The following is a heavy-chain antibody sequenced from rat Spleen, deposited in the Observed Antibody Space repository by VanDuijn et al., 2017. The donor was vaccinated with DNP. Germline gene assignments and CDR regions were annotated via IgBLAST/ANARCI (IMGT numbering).Heavy chain of an antibody. J-gene: IGHJ3*01. D-gene: IGHD1-10*01. CDR3: ASLNNYNWFAY. CDR1: GFTFSNSD. CDR2: ISYDGGRN. V-gene: IGHV5-29*01. Sequence: EVQLVESGGGLVQPGRSLKLSCAASGFTFSNSDMAWVRQAPTKGLEWVAYISYDGGRNNYGDSVKGRFTISRDNAKSTLYLQMDSLRSEDTATYYCASLNNYNWFAYWGQGTLVTVSS.